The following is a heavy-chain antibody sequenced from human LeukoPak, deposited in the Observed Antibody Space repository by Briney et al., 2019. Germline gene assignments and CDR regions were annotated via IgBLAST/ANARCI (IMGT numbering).Heavy chain of an antibody. J-gene: IGHJ4*02. D-gene: IGHD3-22*01. V-gene: IGHV3-23*01. Sequence: GGSLRLSCAASGFTFWSYVMRWVRQAPGKGLEWVSTISGSGGTTLYADSVKGRFTISRDNSKSTLYLQMNSLRAEDTAVYYCAILVDDNNYDLDFWGQGTLVTVSS. CDR3: AILVDDNNYDLDF. CDR2: ISGSGGTT. CDR1: GFTFWSYV.